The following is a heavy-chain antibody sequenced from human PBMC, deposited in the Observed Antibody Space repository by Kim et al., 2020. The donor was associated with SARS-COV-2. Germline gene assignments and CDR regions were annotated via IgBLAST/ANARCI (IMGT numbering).Heavy chain of an antibody. CDR1: GFTFSSYA. D-gene: IGHD2-2*01. CDR3: AQASWVGPASNDAFDI. Sequence: GGSLRLSCAASGFTFSSYAMSWVRQAPGKGLEWVSAISGSGGSTYYAYPVKGRFTISRDSSKNTLNLQMNSLKAEDTAVYYCAQASWVGPASNDAFDIWGQGTMVTVSS. CDR2: ISGSGGST. J-gene: IGHJ3*02. V-gene: IGHV3-23*01.